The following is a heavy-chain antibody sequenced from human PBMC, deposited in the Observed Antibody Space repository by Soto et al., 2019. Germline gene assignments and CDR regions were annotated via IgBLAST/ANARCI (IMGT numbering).Heavy chain of an antibody. Sequence: PSETLSLTCTVSGGSISSGDYYWSWIRQPPGKGLEWIGYIYYSGSTNYNPSLKSRVTISVDTSKNQFSLKLSSVTAADTAVYYCARGLGDYVGSAYWGQGTLVTVSS. CDR3: ARGLGDYVGSAY. CDR1: GGSISSGDYY. CDR2: IYYSGST. D-gene: IGHD4-17*01. J-gene: IGHJ4*02. V-gene: IGHV4-61*08.